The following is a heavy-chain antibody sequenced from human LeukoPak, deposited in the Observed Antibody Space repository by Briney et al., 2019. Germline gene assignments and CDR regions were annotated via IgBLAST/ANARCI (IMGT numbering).Heavy chain of an antibody. D-gene: IGHD6-19*01. CDR2: IRYDGSNK. J-gene: IGHJ4*02. Sequence: PGGSLRLSCAASGFTFSSYDIHWVRQAPGKGLEWVAFIRYDGSNKYYADSVKGRFTISRDNSKNTVYLQMNSLRVDDTAVYYCANSKVADFHYWGQGTRVTVSS. CDR1: GFTFSSYD. CDR3: ANSKVADFHY. V-gene: IGHV3-30*02.